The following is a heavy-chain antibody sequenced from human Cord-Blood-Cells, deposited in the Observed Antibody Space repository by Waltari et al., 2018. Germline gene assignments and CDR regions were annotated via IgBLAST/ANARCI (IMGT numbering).Heavy chain of an antibody. J-gene: IGHJ2*01. D-gene: IGHD2-2*01. V-gene: IGHV4-34*01. CDR3: ARVVPTYCSSTSCYRIYWYFDL. Sequence: QVQLQQWGAGLLKPSETPSLTCAVYGGSFSGYYWSWIRKPPGKGLEWIGEINHSGSTNYNPSLKSRVTISVDTSKNQFSLKLSSVTAADTAVYYCARVVPTYCSSTSCYRIYWYFDLWGRGTLVTVSS. CDR1: GGSFSGYY. CDR2: INHSGST.